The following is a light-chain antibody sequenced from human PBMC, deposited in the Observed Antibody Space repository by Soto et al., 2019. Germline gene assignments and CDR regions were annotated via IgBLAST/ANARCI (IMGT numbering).Light chain of an antibody. V-gene: IGLV2-14*01. Sequence: HSALTQPASVSGSPGQSITISCTGTNSDIGGYNYVSWYQQYPGKAPKLIIFEVSHRPSGVSNRFSGSKSGNTASLTISGLQAEDEADYYCSTYTITSTRVFGGGTKVTVL. CDR1: NSDIGGYNY. CDR2: EVS. CDR3: STYTITSTRV. J-gene: IGLJ3*02.